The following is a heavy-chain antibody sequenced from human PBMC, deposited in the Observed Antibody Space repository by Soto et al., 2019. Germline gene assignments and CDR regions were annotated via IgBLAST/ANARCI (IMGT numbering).Heavy chain of an antibody. J-gene: IGHJ4*02. Sequence: RQAPGQGLEWMGGIIPIFGTANCAQKFQGRVTITADESTSTAYMELSSLRSEDTAVYYCARDPRDSSGYWGQGTLVTVSS. CDR2: IIPIFGTA. D-gene: IGHD2-21*02. CDR3: ARDPRDSSGY. V-gene: IGHV1-69*01.